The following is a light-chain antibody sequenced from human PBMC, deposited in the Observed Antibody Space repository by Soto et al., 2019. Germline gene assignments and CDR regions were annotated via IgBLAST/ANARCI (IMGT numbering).Light chain of an antibody. J-gene: IGKJ4*01. Sequence: EIVMTQSPATLSVSPGERATLSCRASQSIYSNLAWYQQKPGQAPRLLIYAASTRATGIPARFSGSGSGTEFTLPISSLQSVDFAVYSCQQYNTWPLTFGGGTNEEIK. CDR1: QSIYSN. CDR2: AAS. V-gene: IGKV3-15*01. CDR3: QQYNTWPLT.